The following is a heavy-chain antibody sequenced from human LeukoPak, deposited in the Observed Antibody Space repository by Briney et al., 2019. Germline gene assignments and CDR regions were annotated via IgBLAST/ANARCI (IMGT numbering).Heavy chain of an antibody. CDR2: IYYSGST. Sequence: SETLSLTCTVSGGSISSSSYYWGWIRQPPGKGLEWIGSIYYSGSTYYNPSLKSRVTISVDTSKNQFSLKLSSVTAADTAVYYCARSPSYYFDYWGQGTLVTVSS. V-gene: IGHV4-39*01. CDR1: GGSISSSSYY. CDR3: ARSPSYYFDY. J-gene: IGHJ4*02.